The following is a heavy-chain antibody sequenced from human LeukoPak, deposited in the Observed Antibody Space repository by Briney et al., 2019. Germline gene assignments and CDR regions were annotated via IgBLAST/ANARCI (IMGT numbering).Heavy chain of an antibody. CDR1: GGTFSSYA. J-gene: IGHJ4*02. D-gene: IGHD2-21*02. CDR3: AREPLGCGGDCHFDY. Sequence: SVKVSCKTSGGTFSSYAFSWMRQAPGQGLEWAGRIIPIYNPVDYTQRFQGRVTITADESTNTVYLELSSLRYDDTAVYYCAREPLGCGGDCHFDYWGQGTLVTVSS. CDR2: IIPIYNPV. V-gene: IGHV1-69*13.